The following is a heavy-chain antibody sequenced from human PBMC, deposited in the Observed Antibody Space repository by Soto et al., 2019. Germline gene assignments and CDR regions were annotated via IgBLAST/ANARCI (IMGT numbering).Heavy chain of an antibody. CDR2: ISYDGSNK. CDR3: AKVIVKSSSSWYGGCDY. D-gene: IGHD6-13*01. J-gene: IGHJ4*02. Sequence: QVQLVESGGGVVQPGRSLRLSCAASGFTFSSYGMHWVRQAPGKGLEWVAVISYDGSNKYYADSVKGRFTISRDNSKHTLYLQMNSLRAEYTAVYYCAKVIVKSSSSWYGGCDYWGQGTLVTVSS. CDR1: GFTFSSYG. V-gene: IGHV3-30*18.